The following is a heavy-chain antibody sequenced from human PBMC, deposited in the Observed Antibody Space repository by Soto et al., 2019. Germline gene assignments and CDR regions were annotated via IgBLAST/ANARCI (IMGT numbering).Heavy chain of an antibody. Sequence: GASVKVSCKASGFTFTSSAVQWVRQARGQRLEWIGWIVVGSGNTNYAQKFQERVTITRDMSTSTAYMELSRLRSEDTAVYYCATSLHHYYSSGYPNDDIYIRCQGKELTVSS. D-gene: IGHD3-22*01. J-gene: IGHJ3*02. CDR2: IVVGSGNT. V-gene: IGHV1-58*01. CDR1: GFTFTSSA. CDR3: ATSLHHYYSSGYPNDDIYI.